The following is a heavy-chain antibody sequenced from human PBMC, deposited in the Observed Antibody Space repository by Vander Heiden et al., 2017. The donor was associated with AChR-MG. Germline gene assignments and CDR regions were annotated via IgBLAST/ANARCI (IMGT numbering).Heavy chain of an antibody. J-gene: IGHJ4*02. Sequence: EVQLVESGGGLVKPGGSLRLSCAASGFTFSSYSMNWVRQAPGKGLEWVSSITSSSSYIYYADSVKGRFTISRDNAKNSLYLQMNSLRAEDTAVYYCARDGANNYYDSTAAIDYWGQGTLVTVSS. V-gene: IGHV3-21*01. CDR3: ARDGANNYYDSTAAIDY. CDR2: ITSSSSYI. CDR1: GFTFSSYS. D-gene: IGHD3-22*01.